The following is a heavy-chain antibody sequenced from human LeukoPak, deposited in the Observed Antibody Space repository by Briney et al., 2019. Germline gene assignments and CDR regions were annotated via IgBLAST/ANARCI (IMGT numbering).Heavy chain of an antibody. CDR3: ARGPLVGATRPFDY. Sequence: SETLSLTCAVYGGSFSVYYWSWIRQPPGKGLEWIGEINHSGSTNYNPSLKSRVTISVDTSKNQFSLKLSSETAADTAVYYCARGPLVGATRPFDYWGQGTLVTVSS. CDR2: INHSGST. V-gene: IGHV4-34*01. D-gene: IGHD1-26*01. CDR1: GGSFSVYY. J-gene: IGHJ4*02.